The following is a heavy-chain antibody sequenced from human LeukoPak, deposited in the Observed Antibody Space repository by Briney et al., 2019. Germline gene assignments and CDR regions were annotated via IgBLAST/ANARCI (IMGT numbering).Heavy chain of an antibody. D-gene: IGHD4/OR15-4a*01. V-gene: IGHV3-48*03. Sequence: GGSLRLSCAASGFTFRSYEMTWVRQAPGKGLEWVSYISSSGSPIYYADSVMGRFTISRDNAKNSLYLQMNSLRAEDTAVYYCARGLTLFDYWGQGTLVTGSS. CDR1: GFTFRSYE. J-gene: IGHJ4*02. CDR2: ISSSGSPI. CDR3: ARGLTLFDY.